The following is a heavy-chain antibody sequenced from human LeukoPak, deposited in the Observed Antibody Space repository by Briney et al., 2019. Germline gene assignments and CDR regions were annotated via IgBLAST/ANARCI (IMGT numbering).Heavy chain of an antibody. J-gene: IGHJ4*02. CDR2: ISAYNGNT. D-gene: IGHD3-22*01. Sequence: GASVKVSCKASGYTFTSYGISWVRQAPGQGLKWMGWISAYNGNTNYAQKLQGRVTMTTDTSTSTAYMELRSLRSDDTAVYYCARDYYDSSGYYYNDYWGQGTLVTVSS. CDR3: ARDYYDSSGYYYNDY. CDR1: GYTFTSYG. V-gene: IGHV1-18*01.